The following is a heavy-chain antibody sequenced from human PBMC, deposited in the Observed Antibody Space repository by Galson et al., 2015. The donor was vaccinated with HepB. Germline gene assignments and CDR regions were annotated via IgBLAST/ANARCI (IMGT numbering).Heavy chain of an antibody. CDR1: GFNFSNYW. CDR3: ARGFMIVNRKAYDI. Sequence: SLRLSCAASGFNFSNYWMNWVRQAPGKGPVWVSRINTDGTSASYVDSVKGRFTISRDNAKNTLYLQMNSLSAEDTAVYYCARGFMIVNRKAYDIWGQGTMVTVSS. CDR2: INTDGTSA. V-gene: IGHV3-74*01. J-gene: IGHJ3*02. D-gene: IGHD3-22*01.